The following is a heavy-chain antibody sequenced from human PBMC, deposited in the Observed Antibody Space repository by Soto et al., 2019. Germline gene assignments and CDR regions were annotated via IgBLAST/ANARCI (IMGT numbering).Heavy chain of an antibody. Sequence: GGSLRLSCAASGFTFDDYTMHWVRQAPGKGLEWVSLISWDGGSTYYADSVKGRFTISRDNSKNSLYLQMNSLRTEDTALYYCAKDMEEWDGSSSWPYYYYGMDVWGQGTTVTVSS. CDR2: ISWDGGST. CDR3: AKDMEEWDGSSSWPYYYYGMDV. V-gene: IGHV3-43*01. D-gene: IGHD6-13*01. CDR1: GFTFDDYT. J-gene: IGHJ6*02.